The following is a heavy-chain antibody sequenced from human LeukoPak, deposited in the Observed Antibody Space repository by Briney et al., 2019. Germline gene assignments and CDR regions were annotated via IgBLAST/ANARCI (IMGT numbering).Heavy chain of an antibody. CDR2: IKQDGSEK. V-gene: IGHV3-7*01. J-gene: IGHJ4*02. CDR3: ARDYLLYDFWSGQLGY. Sequence: GGSLRLSCAASGFIFSSYWMSWVRQAPGKGLEWVANIKQDGSEKYYVDSVKGRFTISRDNAKNSLYLQMNSLRAEDTAVYYCARDYLLYDFWSGQLGYWGQGTLVTVSS. D-gene: IGHD3-3*01. CDR1: GFIFSSYW.